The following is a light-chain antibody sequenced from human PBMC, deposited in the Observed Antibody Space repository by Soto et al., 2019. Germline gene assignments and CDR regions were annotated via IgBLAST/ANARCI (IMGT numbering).Light chain of an antibody. CDR2: EVS. V-gene: IGLV2-18*01. CDR3: SLYTSENAYV. CDR1: STDFVSYNR. J-gene: IGLJ1*01. Sequence: QSVLTQPPSVSGSPGQSVTISCTGTSTDFVSYNRVSWYQQPPGTAPKLMIYEVSKRPSGVPDRFSGSKSGNTASPTISGLQAAEEADYYCSLYTSENAYVFGTGTKVTVL.